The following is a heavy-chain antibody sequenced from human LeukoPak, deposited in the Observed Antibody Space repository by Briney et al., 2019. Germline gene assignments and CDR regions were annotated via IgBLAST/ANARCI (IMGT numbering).Heavy chain of an antibody. CDR1: GGTFSSYA. CDR2: ISAYTGNT. V-gene: IGHV1-18*01. CDR3: VRGGRAATILGGLDY. J-gene: IGHJ4*02. Sequence: ASVKVSCKASGGTFSSYAISWVRQAPGQGLEWMGWISAYTGNTNYAQKFQGRVTMTTDTSASTAYMELRSLRSDDTAVFYCVRGGRAATILGGLDYWGQGTLVIVSS. D-gene: IGHD5-12*01.